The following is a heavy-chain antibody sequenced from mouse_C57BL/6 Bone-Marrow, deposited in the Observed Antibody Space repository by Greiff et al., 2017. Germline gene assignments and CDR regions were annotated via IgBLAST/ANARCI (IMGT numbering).Heavy chain of an antibody. J-gene: IGHJ3*01. CDR3: ASGETAQAFFAY. CDR1: GYTFTSYW. CDR2: IDPSDSYT. V-gene: IGHV1-69*01. D-gene: IGHD3-2*02. Sequence: VQLQQPGAELVMPGASVKLSCKASGYTFTSYWMHWVKQRPGQGLEWIGEIDPSDSYTNYNQKFKGKSTLTVDKSSSTAYMQLSSLTSEDSAVYYCASGETAQAFFAYWGQGTLVTVSA.